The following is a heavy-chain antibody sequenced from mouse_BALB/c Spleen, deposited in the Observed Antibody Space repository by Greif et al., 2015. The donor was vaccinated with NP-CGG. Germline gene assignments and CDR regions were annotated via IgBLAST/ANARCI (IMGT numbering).Heavy chain of an antibody. Sequence: EVQVVESGGDLVKPGGSLKLSCAASGFTFSSYGMSWVRQTPDKRLEWVATISSGGSYTYYPDSVKGRFTISRDNAKNXLYLQMSSLKSEDTAMYYCARQDGNYAMDYWGQGTSVTVSS. CDR3: ARQDGNYAMDY. CDR2: ISSGGSYT. J-gene: IGHJ4*01. V-gene: IGHV5-6*01. D-gene: IGHD2-1*01. CDR1: GFTFSSYG.